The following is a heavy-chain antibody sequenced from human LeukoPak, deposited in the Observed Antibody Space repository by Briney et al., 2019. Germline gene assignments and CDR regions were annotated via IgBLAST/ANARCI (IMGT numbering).Heavy chain of an antibody. D-gene: IGHD5-18*01. CDR3: ARGYSYGYVDY. V-gene: IGHV4-59*01. CDR1: GGSISTYY. CDR2: IYSSGST. Sequence: QLQLQESGPGLVKPSETLSLTCTVSGGSISTYYWCWTRQPPGKGLEWIGYIYSSGSTNYNPSLKSRVTISVDTSKNQFSLKLSSVTTADTAVYYCARGYSYGYVDYWGQGTLVTVSS. J-gene: IGHJ4*02.